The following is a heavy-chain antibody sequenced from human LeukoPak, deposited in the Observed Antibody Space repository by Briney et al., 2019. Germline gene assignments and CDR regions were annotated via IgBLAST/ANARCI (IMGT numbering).Heavy chain of an antibody. V-gene: IGHV4-39*01. D-gene: IGHD3-16*01. Sequence: PSETLSLTCTVSGGSISSSSYYWGWIRQPPGKGLERIGSIYYSGSTYYNPSLKSRVTISVDTSKIQFSLKLSSVTAADTAVYYCARQSSWGYYYYYGMDVWGQGTTVTVSS. CDR2: IYYSGST. CDR1: GGSISSSSYY. J-gene: IGHJ6*02. CDR3: ARQSSWGYYYYYGMDV.